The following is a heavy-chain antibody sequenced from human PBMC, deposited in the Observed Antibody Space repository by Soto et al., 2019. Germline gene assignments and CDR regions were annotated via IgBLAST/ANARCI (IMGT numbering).Heavy chain of an antibody. Sequence: QVQLQESGPGLVKPSQTLSLTCTVSGGSISSGDHYWSWIRQSPGKGLEWIGYIWYRGNTFYDPSLKTRLTISVDTAKNQFPLKLSSVTAAATAVYYCVRVSPSTTITMVDYWGQGILVTVSS. CDR1: GGSISSGDHY. V-gene: IGHV4-30-4*01. CDR3: VRVSPSTTITMVDY. D-gene: IGHD4-4*01. J-gene: IGHJ4*02. CDR2: IWYRGNT.